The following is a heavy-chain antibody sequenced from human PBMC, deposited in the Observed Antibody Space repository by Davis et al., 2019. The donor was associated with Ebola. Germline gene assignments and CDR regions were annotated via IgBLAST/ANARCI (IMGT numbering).Heavy chain of an antibody. D-gene: IGHD6-13*01. CDR2: MNPNSGNT. J-gene: IGHJ5*02. Sequence: ASVKVSCKASGYTFTSYDINWVRQATGQGLEWMGWMNPNSGNTGYAQKLQGRVTMTTDTSTSTAYMELRSLRSDDTAVYYCARARREQQLVGSNWFDPWGQGTLVTVSS. CDR3: ARARREQQLVGSNWFDP. V-gene: IGHV1-8*01. CDR1: GYTFTSYD.